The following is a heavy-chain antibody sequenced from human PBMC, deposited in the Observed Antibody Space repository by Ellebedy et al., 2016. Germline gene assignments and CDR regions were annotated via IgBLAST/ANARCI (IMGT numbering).Heavy chain of an antibody. CDR1: GFTFSSYG. CDR3: AKDRFYLRAFDI. V-gene: IGHV3-30*18. J-gene: IGHJ3*02. Sequence: GGSLRLSCAASGFTFSSYGMHWVRQAPGKGLEWVAVISYDGSNKYYADSVKGRFTISRDNSKNTLYLQMNSLRAEDTAVYYCAKDRFYLRAFDIWGQGTIVIVSS. D-gene: IGHD2/OR15-2a*01. CDR2: ISYDGSNK.